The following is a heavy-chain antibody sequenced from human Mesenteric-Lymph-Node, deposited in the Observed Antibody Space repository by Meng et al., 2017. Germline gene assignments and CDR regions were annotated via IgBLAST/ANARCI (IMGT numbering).Heavy chain of an antibody. V-gene: IGHV1-69*05. CDR1: GGTFSSYA. Sequence: SVKVSCKASGGTFSSYAISWVRQAPGQGLEWMGGIIPIFGTANYAQKFQGRVTITTDESTSTAYMELSSLRSEDTAVYYCARHLHPTVTTRGAMYYFDYWGQGTLVTVSS. CDR3: ARHLHPTVTTRGAMYYFDY. D-gene: IGHD4-17*01. CDR2: IIPIFGTA. J-gene: IGHJ4*02.